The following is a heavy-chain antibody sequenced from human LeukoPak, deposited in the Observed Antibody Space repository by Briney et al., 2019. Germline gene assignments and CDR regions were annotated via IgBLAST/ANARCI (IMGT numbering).Heavy chain of an antibody. CDR3: TRENYVPDS. D-gene: IGHD3-10*02. V-gene: IGHV3-7*03. Sequence: GGSLRLSCVASGYTFSSYWMSWVRQTPGKGLEWVASISDGGSATYYVDSVRGRFTISRDDAKNSLFLQMNGLRADDTAVYYCTRENYVPDSWGQGTLVTVSS. CDR1: GYTFSSYW. CDR2: ISDGGSAT. J-gene: IGHJ4*02.